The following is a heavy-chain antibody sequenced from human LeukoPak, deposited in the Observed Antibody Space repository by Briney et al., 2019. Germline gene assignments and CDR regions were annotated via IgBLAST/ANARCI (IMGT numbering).Heavy chain of an antibody. J-gene: IGHJ6*03. CDR1: GFTFSSYD. Sequence: GGSLRLSCAASGFTFSSYDMHWVRQATGKGLEWVSAIGTAGDTYYPGSVKGRFTISRENAKNSLYLQMNSLRAGDTAVYYCARDESFGSWTNYYYYYYMDVWGKGTTVTVSS. CDR2: IGTAGDT. D-gene: IGHD6-13*01. V-gene: IGHV3-13*01. CDR3: ARDESFGSWTNYYYYYYMDV.